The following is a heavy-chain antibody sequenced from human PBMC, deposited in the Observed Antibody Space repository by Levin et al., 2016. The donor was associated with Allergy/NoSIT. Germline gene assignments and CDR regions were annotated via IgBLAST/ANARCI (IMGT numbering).Heavy chain of an antibody. CDR3: AKDQELEPFDY. V-gene: IGHV3-21*01. CDR2: ISSSSSYI. J-gene: IGHJ4*02. D-gene: IGHD6-13*01. Sequence: WIRQPPGKGLEWVSSISSSSSYIYYADSVKGRFTISRDNAKNSLYLQMNSLRAEDTAVYYCAKDQELEPFDYWGQGTLVTVSS.